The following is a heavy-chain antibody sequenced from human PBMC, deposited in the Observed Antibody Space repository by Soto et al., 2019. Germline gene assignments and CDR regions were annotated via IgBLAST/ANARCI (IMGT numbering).Heavy chain of an antibody. J-gene: IGHJ4*02. CDR2: LTPSGDNT. CDR1: GFTFSIYA. Sequence: PGGTLRLSCAASGFTFSIYAMNWVRLAPGKGLEWVSALTPSGDNTYYADSVKGRFTISRDNSKNTLYLQMNSLRAEDTAVYYCAKAGTHSYCDCWGQGTLVTVSS. D-gene: IGHD1-1*01. CDR3: AKAGTHSYCDC. V-gene: IGHV3-23*01.